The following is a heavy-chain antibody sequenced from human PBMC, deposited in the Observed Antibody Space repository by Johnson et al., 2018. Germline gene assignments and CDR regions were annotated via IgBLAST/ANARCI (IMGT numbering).Heavy chain of an antibody. D-gene: IGHD3-10*01. V-gene: IGHV3-23*01. Sequence: VESGGSLRLSCAASGFTFSTYAMSWVRQAPGKGLEWVSAITKSGDNSYYTDSVKGRFTVSRDNSRNTLFLQMNSLRTDDMAVYYCAGDPHDGFGVWGQGTMVTVSS. CDR1: GFTFSTYA. CDR2: ITKSGDNS. J-gene: IGHJ3*01. CDR3: AGDPHDGFGV.